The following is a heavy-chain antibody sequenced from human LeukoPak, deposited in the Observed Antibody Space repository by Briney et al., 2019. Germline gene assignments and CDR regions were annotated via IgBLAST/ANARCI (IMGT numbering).Heavy chain of an antibody. CDR3: ARVYTRFGELAYY. CDR1: GYTFTSYD. D-gene: IGHD3-10*01. V-gene: IGHV1-8*01. Sequence: ASVKVSCKASGYTFTSYDINWVRQATGQGLEWMGWMNPNSGNTGYAQKFQGRVTITRDTSASTAYMELSSLRSEDTAVYYCARVYTRFGELAYYWGQGTLVTVSS. CDR2: MNPNSGNT. J-gene: IGHJ4*02.